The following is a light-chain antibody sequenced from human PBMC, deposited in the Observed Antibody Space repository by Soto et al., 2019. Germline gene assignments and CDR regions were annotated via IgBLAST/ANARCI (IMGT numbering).Light chain of an antibody. CDR1: QSISTN. CDR3: QQYNNWPPLT. V-gene: IGKV3-15*01. CDR2: GAS. Sequence: EIVMTQSPATLSVSPGERATLSCRASQSISTNLAWYQQKPCQAPRLLIYGASTRATGIPARFSGSGSGTDFTLTISSLQSEDFAVYYCQQYNNWPPLTFGGGTKVEIK. J-gene: IGKJ4*01.